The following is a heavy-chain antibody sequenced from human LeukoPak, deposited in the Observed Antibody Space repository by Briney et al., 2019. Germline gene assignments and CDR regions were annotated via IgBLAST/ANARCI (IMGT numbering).Heavy chain of an antibody. J-gene: IGHJ4*02. CDR3: ARIISLRRFDY. CDR2: IYYSGST. V-gene: IGHV4-39*01. CDR1: GGSISTSSYY. Sequence: TPETLSLTCTVSGGSISTSSYYWGWIRQPPGKGLEWIGVIYYSGSTYYNPSPKSRVTISVDTSKNQFSLKLSYVTAADTAVYYCARIISLRRFDYWGQGTLVTVSS.